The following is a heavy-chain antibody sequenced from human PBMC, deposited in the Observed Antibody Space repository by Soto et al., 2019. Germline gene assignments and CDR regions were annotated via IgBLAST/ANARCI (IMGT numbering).Heavy chain of an antibody. CDR1: GFTFSSYA. CDR3: AKRDDRVAATEGGAFDI. V-gene: IGHV3-23*01. J-gene: IGHJ3*02. Sequence: PGGSLRLSCAASGFTFSSYAMSWVRQAPGKGLAWVSAISGSGGSTYYADSVKGRFTISRDNSKNTLYLQMNSLRAEHTAVYYCAKRDDRVAATEGGAFDIWGQGTMVTV. D-gene: IGHD2-15*01. CDR2: ISGSGGST.